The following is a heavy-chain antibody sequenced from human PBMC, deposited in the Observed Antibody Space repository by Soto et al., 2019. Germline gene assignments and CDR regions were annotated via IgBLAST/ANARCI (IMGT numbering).Heavy chain of an antibody. CDR3: ARAPKVSGSSQTRPDF. V-gene: IGHV4-34*01. J-gene: IGHJ4*02. CDR2: ISQSGNT. Sequence: QVQLHQWGAGLLKPSETLSLACSIYSGSFSGYYWSWIRQPPGKGLEWIGEISQSGNTNYSPSLKRRVSISIDPSTKQFSLNLASVSAADTAVYYCARAPKVSGSSQTRPDFWGQGTLVTVSS. CDR1: SGSFSGYY. D-gene: IGHD6-6*01.